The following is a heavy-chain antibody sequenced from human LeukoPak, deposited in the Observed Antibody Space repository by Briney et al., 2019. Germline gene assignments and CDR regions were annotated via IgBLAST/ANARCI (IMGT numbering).Heavy chain of an antibody. J-gene: IGHJ4*02. CDR1: GGSFSGYY. D-gene: IGHD1-1*01. CDR3: ARLSMEGNWNGILFDY. CDR2: INHSGST. Sequence: SETLSLTCAVYGGSFSGYYWSWIRQPPGKGLEWIGEINHSGSTNYNPSLKSRVTISVDTSKNQFSLKLSSVTAADTAVYYCARLSMEGNWNGILFDYWGQGTLVTVSS. V-gene: IGHV4-34*01.